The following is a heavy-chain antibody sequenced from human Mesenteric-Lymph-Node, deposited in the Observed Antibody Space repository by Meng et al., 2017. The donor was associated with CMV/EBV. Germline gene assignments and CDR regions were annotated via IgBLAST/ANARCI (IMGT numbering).Heavy chain of an antibody. CDR3: ARVRVEIVGTIYYYFYGMDV. V-gene: IGHV4-34*01. J-gene: IGHJ6*02. Sequence: GSLRLSCAVSGGSSSGDYWTWIRQAPGKGLEWIAEINDSGSTNYNPSLKSRVTMSIDTSKNQLSLKLSSVNAADTALYFCARVRVEIVGTIYYYFYGMDVWGQGTTVTVSS. CDR1: GGSSSGDY. CDR2: INDSGST. D-gene: IGHD5-12*01.